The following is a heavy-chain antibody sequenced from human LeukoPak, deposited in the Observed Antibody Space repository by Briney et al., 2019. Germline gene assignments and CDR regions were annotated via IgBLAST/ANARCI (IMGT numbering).Heavy chain of an antibody. Sequence: GGSLRLSCAASGFTFSGYAMSWVRQAPGKGLEWVSAISGSGGSTYYADSVKGRFTISRDNSKNTLYLQMNSLRAEDTAVYYCAKGRRITMIVVVMSSDYWGQGTLVTVSS. D-gene: IGHD3-22*01. CDR1: GFTFSGYA. J-gene: IGHJ4*02. V-gene: IGHV3-23*01. CDR2: ISGSGGST. CDR3: AKGRRITMIVVVMSSDY.